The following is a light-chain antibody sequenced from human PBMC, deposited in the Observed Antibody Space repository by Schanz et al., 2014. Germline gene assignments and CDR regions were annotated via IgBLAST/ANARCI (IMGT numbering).Light chain of an antibody. CDR2: GAS. CDR3: QQYGISPPT. J-gene: IGKJ1*01. CDR1: QSVGSSY. V-gene: IGKV3-20*01. Sequence: EIVMTQSPGTLSLSPGERATVSCRASQSVGSSYLAWYQQRPGQAPRLLIYGASSRATGIPDRFSGSGSGADFSLTISRLEPEDFAVYYCQQYGISPPTFGQGTKVEVK.